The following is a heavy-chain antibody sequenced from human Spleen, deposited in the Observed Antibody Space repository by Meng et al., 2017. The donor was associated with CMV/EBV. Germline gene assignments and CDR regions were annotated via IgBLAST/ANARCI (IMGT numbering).Heavy chain of an antibody. D-gene: IGHD2-2*01. J-gene: IGHJ5*02. CDR3: ARVDQLLPTGS. V-gene: IGHV1-69*10. CDR1: GYTFTGYY. CDR2: IIPILGIA. Sequence: SVKVSCKASGYTFTGYYMHWVRQAPGQGLEWMGWIIPILGIANYAQKFQGRVTITADKSTSTAYMELSSLRSEDTAVYYCARVDQLLPTGSWGQGTLVTVSS.